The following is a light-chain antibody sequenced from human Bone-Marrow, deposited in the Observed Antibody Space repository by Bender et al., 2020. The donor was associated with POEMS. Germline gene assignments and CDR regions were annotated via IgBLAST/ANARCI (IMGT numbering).Light chain of an antibody. CDR3: QAWDTTVV. J-gene: IGLJ2*01. Sequence: QSALTQPASVSGCPGQSITISCTGTSSDVGSYNLVSWYQQQPGTAPKLMIYEVTKRPAGIPERFSASNSGNTATLTISGPQAMDEADYYCQAWDTTVVFGGGTKLTVL. V-gene: IGLV2-14*02. CDR2: EVT. CDR1: SSDVGSYNL.